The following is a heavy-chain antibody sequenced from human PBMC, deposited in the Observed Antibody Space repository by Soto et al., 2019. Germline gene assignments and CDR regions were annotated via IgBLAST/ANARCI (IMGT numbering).Heavy chain of an antibody. CDR1: GYTFTSYA. CDR2: INAGNGNT. V-gene: IGHV1-3*01. J-gene: IGHJ5*02. D-gene: IGHD1-7*01. Sequence: GASVKVSCKASGYTFTSYAMHWVRQAPGQRLEWMGWINAGNGNTKYSQKFQGRVTITRDTSASTAYMELSSLRSEDTAVYYCARERELEIHNWFGPWGEGTLVTVGS. CDR3: ARERELEIHNWFGP.